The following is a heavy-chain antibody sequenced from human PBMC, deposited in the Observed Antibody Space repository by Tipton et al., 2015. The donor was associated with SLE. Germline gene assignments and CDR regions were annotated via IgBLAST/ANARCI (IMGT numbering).Heavy chain of an antibody. V-gene: IGHV1-18*01. CDR2: IRSYNGNT. D-gene: IGHD3-9*01. Sequence: QSGAEVKKPGASVKVSCKASGYTFIDYGINWVRQAPGQGLEWMGWIRSYNGNTNYAQNFQGRVTMTTDTSTSTAYMELRSLKSDDTAVYYCARQGSGRDDYDILTGYSYWGQGTLVTVSS. CDR3: ARQGSGRDDYDILTGYSY. J-gene: IGHJ4*02. CDR1: GYTFIDYG.